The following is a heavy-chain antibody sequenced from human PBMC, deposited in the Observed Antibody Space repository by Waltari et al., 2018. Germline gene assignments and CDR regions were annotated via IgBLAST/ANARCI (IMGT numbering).Heavy chain of an antibody. CDR3: ARAYPRPGKYAFDI. Sequence: QVQLVQSGAEVKKPGASVKVSCKASGYTFTGYYMHWVRQAPGQGLEWMGWINPNSGGTNYAQKVQGRVTMTRDTSISTAYMELSRLRSDDTAVYYCARAYPRPGKYAFDIWGQGTMVTVSS. CDR2: INPNSGGT. V-gene: IGHV1-2*02. J-gene: IGHJ3*02. CDR1: GYTFTGYY.